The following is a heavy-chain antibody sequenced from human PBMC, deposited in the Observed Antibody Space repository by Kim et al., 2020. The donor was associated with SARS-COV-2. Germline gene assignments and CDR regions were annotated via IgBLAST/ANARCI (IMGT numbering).Heavy chain of an antibody. Sequence: SETLSLTCAVYGGSISGSYWCWIGQHPAEKREWCGEIIYHGGTTYNTSSQSRVTIIVEENKNQYSSMLRTATAAATTVFYCGGGGRDRRNFMGGWGIGTT. D-gene: IGHD2-15*01. CDR2: IIYHGGT. V-gene: IGHV4-34*12. CDR1: GGSISGSY. J-gene: IGHJ6*03. CDR3: GGGGRDRRNFMGG.